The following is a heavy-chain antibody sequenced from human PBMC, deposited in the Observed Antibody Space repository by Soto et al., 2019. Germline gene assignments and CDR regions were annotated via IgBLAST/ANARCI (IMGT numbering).Heavy chain of an antibody. Sequence: EVQLLESGGGLVQPGGSLRLSCAASGFTFTSYAMTWVRHAPGKGLEWVSSISSGSGGSTYYADSVKGRFTISRDNSRNNLYLQMNILRAEDTAVYYCAQASKVGSSWYFPLDFLGQGTLVTVAS. CDR2: ISSGSGGST. CDR1: GFTFTSYA. D-gene: IGHD6-13*01. J-gene: IGHJ4*02. V-gene: IGHV3-23*01. CDR3: AQASKVGSSWYFPLDF.